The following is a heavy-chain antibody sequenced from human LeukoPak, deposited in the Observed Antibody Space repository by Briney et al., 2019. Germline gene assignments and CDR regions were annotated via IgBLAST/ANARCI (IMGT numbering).Heavy chain of an antibody. CDR1: GFTVSSNY. D-gene: IGHD1-1*01. CDR3: ARGPRYSPKPDY. V-gene: IGHV3-53*01. CDR2: IYSGGST. Sequence: PGGSLRLSCAASGFTVSSNYMSWVRQAPGMGLEWVSVIYSGGSTYYADSVKGRFTISRDNSKNTLYLQMNSLRAEDTAVYYCARGPRYSPKPDYWGQGTLVTVSS. J-gene: IGHJ4*02.